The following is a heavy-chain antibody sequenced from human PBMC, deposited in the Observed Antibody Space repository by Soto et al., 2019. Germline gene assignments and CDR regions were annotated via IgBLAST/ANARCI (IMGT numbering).Heavy chain of an antibody. CDR3: ARSVEAHFDY. V-gene: IGHV3-48*02. CDR2: ITSDTKTI. Sequence: EVQLVESGGDLVQREGSLRLSCVASGFTFSVYSMNWVRQAPGKGLEWFSYITSDTKTIKYADFVKGRFTISRDNAKNSVYLQMNSLRDEDTAVYYCARSVEAHFDYWGQGTVVTVSS. CDR1: GFTFSVYS. J-gene: IGHJ4*02. D-gene: IGHD1-26*01.